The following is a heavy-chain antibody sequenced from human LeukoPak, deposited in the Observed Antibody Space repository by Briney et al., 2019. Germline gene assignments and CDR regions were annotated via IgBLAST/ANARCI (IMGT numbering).Heavy chain of an antibody. D-gene: IGHD3-9*01. V-gene: IGHV3-33*01. CDR3: ARGYDILTGYQYGMDV. CDR2: IWYDGSNK. Sequence: GGSLRLSCAASGFTFSSYGMHWVRQAPGKGLEWVAVIWYDGSNKYYADSVKGRFTISGDNSKNTLHLQMNSLRAEDTAVYYCARGYDILTGYQYGMDVWGQGTTVTVSS. J-gene: IGHJ6*02. CDR1: GFTFSSYG.